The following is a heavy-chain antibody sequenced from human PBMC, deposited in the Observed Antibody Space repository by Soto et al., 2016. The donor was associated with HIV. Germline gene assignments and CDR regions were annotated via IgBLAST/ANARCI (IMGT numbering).Heavy chain of an antibody. J-gene: IGHJ4*02. CDR3: ARAETYSSSYQD. D-gene: IGHD6-13*01. Sequence: VQLVESGGGLVKPGGSLRLSCAASGFTFIDHYMTWIRQAPGKGLEWVSSISRSSTYIYYADSVKGRFTISRDNAKNLLYLQMNSLRAEDTAVYYCARAETYSSSYQDWGQGTLVTVSS. CDR1: GFTFIDHY. V-gene: IGHV3-11*06. CDR2: ISRSSTYI.